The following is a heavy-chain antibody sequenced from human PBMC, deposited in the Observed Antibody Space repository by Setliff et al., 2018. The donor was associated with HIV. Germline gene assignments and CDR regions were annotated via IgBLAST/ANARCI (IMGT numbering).Heavy chain of an antibody. CDR2: VYASAYS. CDR1: GDSIGDYY. CDR3: ARDWVTRSNYYGSGSPWYFDF. J-gene: IGHJ2*01. D-gene: IGHD3-10*01. V-gene: IGHV4-4*07. Sequence: SETLSLTCTASGDSIGDYYWNWIRQPAGKGLEWIGRVYASAYSNYNPSLKSRVTMSVDTSQNQFSLKLRSVNAADTAVYYCARDWVTRSNYYGSGSPWYFDFWGRGILVTVS.